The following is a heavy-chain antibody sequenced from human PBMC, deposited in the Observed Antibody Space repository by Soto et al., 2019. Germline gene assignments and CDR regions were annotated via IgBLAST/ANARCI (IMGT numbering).Heavy chain of an antibody. Sequence: SETLSLTCTVSGGSIGGRYWDWIRQPPGKGLEWIGYVYYSGSSTSNPSLKSRVTMSADTSKNQLSLKVRSVTAADTAVYYCARVGERGQYFDWFYYFDSWGQGALVT. CDR3: ARVGERGQYFDWFYYFDS. J-gene: IGHJ4*02. D-gene: IGHD3-9*01. CDR2: VYYSGSS. V-gene: IGHV4-59*11. CDR1: GGSIGGRY.